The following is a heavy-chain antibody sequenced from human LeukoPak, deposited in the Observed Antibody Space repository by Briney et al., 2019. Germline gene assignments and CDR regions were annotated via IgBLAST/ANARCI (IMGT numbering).Heavy chain of an antibody. V-gene: IGHV1-24*01. Sequence: ASVKVSCKVSGYTLTELSMHWVRQAPGKGLEWMGGFDPEDGETIYAQKFQGRVTMTEDTSTDTAYMELSSLGSEDTAVYYCATKGHYYDSSGYKYWGQGTLVTVSS. D-gene: IGHD3-22*01. CDR1: GYTLTELS. CDR3: ATKGHYYDSSGYKY. J-gene: IGHJ4*02. CDR2: FDPEDGET.